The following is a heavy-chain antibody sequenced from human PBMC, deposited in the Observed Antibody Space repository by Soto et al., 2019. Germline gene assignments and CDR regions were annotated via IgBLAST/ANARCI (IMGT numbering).Heavy chain of an antibody. Sequence: QVQPVQSGAEVKKPGSSVKVSCKASGGTFSSYAISWVRQAPGQGLEWMGGIIPIFGTANYAQKFQGRVTITADESTSTAYMELSSLRSEDTAVYYCARDLSGITGTSRPYYYYGMDVWGQGTTVTVSS. CDR2: IIPIFGTA. J-gene: IGHJ6*02. D-gene: IGHD1-7*01. CDR3: ARDLSGITGTSRPYYYYGMDV. V-gene: IGHV1-69*01. CDR1: GGTFSSYA.